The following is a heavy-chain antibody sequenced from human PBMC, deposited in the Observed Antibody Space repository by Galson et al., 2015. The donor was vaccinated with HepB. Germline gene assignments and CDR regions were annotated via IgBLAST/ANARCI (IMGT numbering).Heavy chain of an antibody. CDR3: ATGGGGYSGYGLDY. J-gene: IGHJ4*02. CDR2: IYSGGST. CDR1: GFTVSSNY. V-gene: IGHV3-53*01. D-gene: IGHD5-12*01. Sequence: SLRLSCAASGFTVSSNYMSWVRQAPGKGLEWVSVIYSGGSTYYADSVKGRFTISRDNSKNALCLQMNSLRAEDTAVYYCATGGGGYSGYGLDYWGQGTLVTVSS.